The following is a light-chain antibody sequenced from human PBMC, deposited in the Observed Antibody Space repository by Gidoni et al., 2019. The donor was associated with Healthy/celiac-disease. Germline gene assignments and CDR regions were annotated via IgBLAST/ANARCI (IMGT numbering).Light chain of an antibody. CDR2: EVS. CDR3: SSYTSSSPTLV. Sequence: QSALTQPASVSGSPGQSITISCTGTSSDVGGYNYVSWYQQHPGKAPNLMIYEVSNRPSGVSNRFSGSKSGNTASLTISGLQAEDEADYYCSSYTSSSPTLVFGGGTKLTVL. V-gene: IGLV2-14*01. J-gene: IGLJ2*01. CDR1: SSDVGGYNY.